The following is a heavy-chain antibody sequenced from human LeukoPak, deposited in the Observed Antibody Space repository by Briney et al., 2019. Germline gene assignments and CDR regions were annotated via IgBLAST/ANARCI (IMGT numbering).Heavy chain of an antibody. V-gene: IGHV3-7*03. J-gene: IGHJ4*02. CDR3: ARQPFDY. CDR1: GFTFSSYW. CDR2: INQDGSAK. Sequence: PGGSLRLSCAASGFTFSSYWMSWVRQAPGKGLEWVANINQDGSAKYYGDFVKGRFTISRDNAKNSLYLQMNSLRADDTALYYCARQPFDYWGQGTLVTVSS.